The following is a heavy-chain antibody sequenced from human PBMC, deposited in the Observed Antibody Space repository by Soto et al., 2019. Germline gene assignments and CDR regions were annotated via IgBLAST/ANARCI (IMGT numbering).Heavy chain of an antibody. J-gene: IGHJ4*02. CDR2: IYWDDDK. Sequence: QITLKESGPTRVRPTQTLALTCTFSGFSLTTSGVGVGWLRKTPGKALEWLAVIYWDDDKRYSSSLKSRLTITKDTPKNQVVLTMADMDPVDTGTYFCAHRGYMYGNWDHGYFDYWGQGTLVTVSS. CDR3: AHRGYMYGNWDHGYFDY. CDR1: GFSLTTSGVG. D-gene: IGHD5-18*01. V-gene: IGHV2-5*02.